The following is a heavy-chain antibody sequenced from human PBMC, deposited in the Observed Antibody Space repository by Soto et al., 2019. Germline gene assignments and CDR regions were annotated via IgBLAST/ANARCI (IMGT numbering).Heavy chain of an antibody. CDR1: GGTFRTDA. D-gene: IGHD3-16*02. Sequence: QVQLVQYGAELKKPGSSVKVSCKASGGTFRTDAISWVRQAPGQGLEWMGRIIPIFSTSTYAQEFQGRVTITADKSTNTAYMDLSSLRSDDTAVYYCSRGPVMVGVTVIYNWCQGHLVTVSS. J-gene: IGHJ4*02. CDR2: IIPIFSTS. V-gene: IGHV1-69*06. CDR3: SRGPVMVGVTVIYN.